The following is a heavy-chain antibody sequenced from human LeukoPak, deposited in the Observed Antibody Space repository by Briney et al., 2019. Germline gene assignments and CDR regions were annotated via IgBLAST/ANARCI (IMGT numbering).Heavy chain of an antibody. V-gene: IGHV3-33*01. CDR2: IYYDGSNK. CDR3: ARVGGNDGDYYYYGMDV. Sequence: GGSLRFSCAASGFIFSTYGMHWVRQAPGKGLEWVAVIYYDGSNKNHADSVKGRFTISRDNSKNTLYLQMNSLRAEDTAVYYCARVGGNDGDYYYYGMDVWGQGTTVTVSS. J-gene: IGHJ6*02. D-gene: IGHD5-12*01. CDR1: GFIFSTYG.